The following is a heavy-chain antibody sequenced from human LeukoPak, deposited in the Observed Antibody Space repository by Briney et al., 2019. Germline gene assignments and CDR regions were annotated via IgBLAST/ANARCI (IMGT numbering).Heavy chain of an antibody. CDR3: ARSDSYYDSSGYSFNFDY. D-gene: IGHD3-22*01. J-gene: IGHJ4*02. Sequence: SSETLPLTCTVSGGSISSYYWSWIRQPPGKGLEWIGYIYYSGSTNYNPSLKSRVTISVDTSKNQFSLKLSSVTAADTAVYYCARSDSYYDSSGYSFNFDYWGQGTLVTVSS. V-gene: IGHV4-59*01. CDR1: GGSISSYY. CDR2: IYYSGST.